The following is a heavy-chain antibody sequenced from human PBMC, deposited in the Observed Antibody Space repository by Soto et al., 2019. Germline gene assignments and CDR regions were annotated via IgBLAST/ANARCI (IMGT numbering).Heavy chain of an antibody. J-gene: IGHJ5*02. CDR3: ARGPYYDILTGYLKTSNWFDP. CDR2: INHSGST. Sequence: SQPKPHTCAVYGGNFRGYYWSWISQHKGKGLEWIGEINHSGSTNYNPSLKSRVTISVDTSKNQFSLKLSSVTAADTAVYYCARGPYYDILTGYLKTSNWFDPWGQGTLVTVSS. D-gene: IGHD3-9*01. CDR1: GGNFRGYY. V-gene: IGHV4-34*01.